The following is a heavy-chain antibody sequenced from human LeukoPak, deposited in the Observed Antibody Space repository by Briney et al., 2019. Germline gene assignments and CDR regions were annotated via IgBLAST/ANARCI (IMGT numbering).Heavy chain of an antibody. D-gene: IGHD2/OR15-2a*01. Sequence: GASVKVSCKSSGYTFTGYYMRWVRQAPGQGLEWMGWINPNSGGTNYAQKFQGRVTMTRDTTISTAYIELSRLRSDDTAVYYCARADDSRRTLYYWGQGTLVTVSS. CDR3: ARADDSRRTLYY. CDR1: GYTFTGYY. J-gene: IGHJ4*02. V-gene: IGHV1-2*02. CDR2: INPNSGGT.